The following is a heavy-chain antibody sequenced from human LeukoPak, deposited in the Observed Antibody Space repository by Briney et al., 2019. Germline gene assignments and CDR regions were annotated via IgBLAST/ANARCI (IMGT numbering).Heavy chain of an antibody. D-gene: IGHD5-18*01. CDR1: GYTFTSYY. V-gene: IGHV1-46*01. J-gene: IGHJ4*02. CDR2: INPSGGST. CDR3: ASKRGYSYGLDY. Sequence: GASVKVSCKASGYTFTSYYMHLVRQAPGQGLEWMGIINPSGGSTSYAQKFQGRVTMTRDTSTSTVYMEPSSLRSEDTAVYYCASKRGYSYGLDYWGQGTLVTVSS.